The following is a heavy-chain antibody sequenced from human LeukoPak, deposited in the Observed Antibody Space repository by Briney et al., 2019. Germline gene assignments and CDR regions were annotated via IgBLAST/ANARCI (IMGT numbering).Heavy chain of an antibody. D-gene: IGHD2-21*02. CDR1: GGSISSSNW. J-gene: IGHJ4*02. CDR2: IYHSGSTIYHSGST. Sequence: PSETLSLTCAVSGGSISSSNWWSWVRQPPGKGLEWIGEIYHSGSTIYHSGSTNYNLSLKSRVTISVDKSKNQFSLKLSSVTAADTAVYYCARAFNDCGGDCYSFDYWGQGTLVTGSS. CDR3: ARAFNDCGGDCYSFDY. V-gene: IGHV4-4*02.